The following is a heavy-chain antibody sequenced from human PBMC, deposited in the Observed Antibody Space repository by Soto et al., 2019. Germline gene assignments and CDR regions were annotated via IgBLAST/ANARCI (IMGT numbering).Heavy chain of an antibody. V-gene: IGHV3-23*01. Sequence: GWSLRLSCAASGFTFSSYAMSWVRQAPGKGLEWVSAISGSGGSTYYADSVKGRFTISRDNSKNTLYLQMNSLRAEDTAVYYCAKGKEYNWNVFDYWGQGTLVTVSS. CDR2: ISGSGGST. J-gene: IGHJ4*02. D-gene: IGHD1-1*01. CDR3: AKGKEYNWNVFDY. CDR1: GFTFSSYA.